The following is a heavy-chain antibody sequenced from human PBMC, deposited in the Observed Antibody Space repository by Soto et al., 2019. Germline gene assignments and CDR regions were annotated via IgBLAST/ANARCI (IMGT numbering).Heavy chain of an antibody. CDR1: GFTFSSYA. V-gene: IGHV3-30-3*01. Sequence: QVQLVESGGGVVQPGRSLRLSCAASGFTFSSYAMHWVRQAPGKGLEWVAVISYDGSNKYYADSVKGRFTISRDNSKNTLYLQMNSLRAEDTAVYYCARGGSGWYKDGMDVWGKGTTVTVSS. J-gene: IGHJ6*04. CDR2: ISYDGSNK. CDR3: ARGGSGWYKDGMDV. D-gene: IGHD6-19*01.